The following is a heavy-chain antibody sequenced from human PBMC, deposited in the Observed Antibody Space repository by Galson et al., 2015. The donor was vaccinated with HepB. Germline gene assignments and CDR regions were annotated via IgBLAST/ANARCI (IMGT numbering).Heavy chain of an antibody. Sequence: SVKVSCKASGYTFSSYSITWVRQAPGQGLEWMGWISPYNRNTNYAQKFQGRVTMTTDTSTSTAFMELRSLRSDDTAVYYCARGALVVVVGATQNNWFGPWGQGTLVTVSS. D-gene: IGHD2-15*01. CDR2: ISPYNRNT. J-gene: IGHJ5*02. CDR1: GYTFSSYS. V-gene: IGHV1-18*01. CDR3: ARGALVVVVGATQNNWFGP.